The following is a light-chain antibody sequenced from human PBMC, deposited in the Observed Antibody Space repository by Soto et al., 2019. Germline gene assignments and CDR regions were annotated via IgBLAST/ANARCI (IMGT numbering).Light chain of an antibody. CDR2: GAS. J-gene: IGKJ2*01. CDR3: QQYDNWPPYT. CDR1: QSVSSN. Sequence: EIVMTQSPATLSVSPGERATLSCRASQSVSSNLAWYQQKPGQAPRLLFYGASTRATGIPARFSGSGSGTEFTLTISSLQSEDFAVYYCQQYDNWPPYTFGQGTKPQIK. V-gene: IGKV3-15*01.